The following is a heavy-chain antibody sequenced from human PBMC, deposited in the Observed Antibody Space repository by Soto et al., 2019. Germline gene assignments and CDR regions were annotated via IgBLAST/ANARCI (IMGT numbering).Heavy chain of an antibody. CDR1: GGSISSGGYS. Sequence: SETLSLTCAVSGGSISSGGYSWSWIRQPPGKGLEWIGFVYHSGSTYYNPSLKSRVTISVDKSKNQFSMKLSSLTAADTAVYYCARENFWSGKVDWLDPWGQGNLVTVSS. D-gene: IGHD3-3*01. CDR3: ARENFWSGKVDWLDP. J-gene: IGHJ5*02. CDR2: VYHSGST. V-gene: IGHV4-30-2*01.